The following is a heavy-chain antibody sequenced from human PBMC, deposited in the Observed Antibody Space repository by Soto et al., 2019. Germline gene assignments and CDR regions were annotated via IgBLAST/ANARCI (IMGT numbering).Heavy chain of an antibody. CDR1: GFTFNTFA. CDR2: IGGNGNTR. J-gene: IGHJ4*02. D-gene: IGHD5-12*01. Sequence: GGSLRLSCAASGFTFNTFAMIWVRQAPGKGLEWVSHIGGNGNTRNYADSVRGRFTISRDNSKNTLFLQMSSLRADDTAVYYCAKLSRDGYKGHFDFWGQGTLVTVSS. CDR3: AKLSRDGYKGHFDF. V-gene: IGHV3-23*01.